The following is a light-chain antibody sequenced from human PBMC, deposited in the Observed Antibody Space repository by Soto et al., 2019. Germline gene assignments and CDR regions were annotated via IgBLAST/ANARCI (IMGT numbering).Light chain of an antibody. J-gene: IGKJ4*01. CDR2: GAS. V-gene: IGKV3-15*01. CDR3: QQYNNWPLVT. Sequence: EIVMTQSPVTLSVSPGERATLSCRASQSISSQLAWYQQKPGQAPRLLISGASTRATGIPARSSGGGSGTEFTLTISSLQSEDFAVYYWQQYNNWPLVTFGGGTKVEIK. CDR1: QSISSQ.